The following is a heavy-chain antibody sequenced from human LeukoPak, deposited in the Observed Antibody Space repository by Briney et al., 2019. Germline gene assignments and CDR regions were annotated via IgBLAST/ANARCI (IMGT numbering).Heavy chain of an antibody. V-gene: IGHV3-73*01. Sequence: GGSLRLSCAASGFTVSSNYMTWVRQASGKGLEWVGRIRSKANSYATAYAASVKGRFTISRDDSKNMAYLQMNSLKIEDTAVYYCTRARVGLTGYHIVDYWGQGTLVTVSS. CDR3: TRARVGLTGYHIVDY. J-gene: IGHJ4*02. D-gene: IGHD3-9*01. CDR2: IRSKANSYAT. CDR1: GFTVSSNY.